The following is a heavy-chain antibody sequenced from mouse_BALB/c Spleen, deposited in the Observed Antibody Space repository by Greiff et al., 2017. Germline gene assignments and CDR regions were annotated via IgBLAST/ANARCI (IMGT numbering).Heavy chain of an antibody. Sequence: QVQLKESGAELARPGASVKLSCKASGYTFTDYYINWVKQRTGQGLEWIGEIYPGSGNTYYNEKFKGKATLTADKSSSTAYMQLSSLTSEDSAVYFCARVEYGNSFAYWGQGTLVTVSA. CDR2: IYPGSGNT. CDR3: ARVEYGNSFAY. CDR1: GYTFTDYY. D-gene: IGHD2-1*01. V-gene: IGHV1-77*01. J-gene: IGHJ3*01.